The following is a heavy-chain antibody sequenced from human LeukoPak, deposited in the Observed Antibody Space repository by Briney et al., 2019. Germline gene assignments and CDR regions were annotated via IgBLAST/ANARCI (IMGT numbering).Heavy chain of an antibody. V-gene: IGHV3-23*01. CDR1: GFTFSSYG. CDR2: ISDGGSDT. J-gene: IGHJ4*02. CDR3: AKALYGDYGRFDY. D-gene: IGHD4-17*01. Sequence: GRSLRLSCAASGFTFSSYGMHWVRQAPGKGLAWVSTISDGGSDTHYADSVKGRFTISRDDSKNTLYLQMNSLRAEDTAVYYCAKALYGDYGRFDYWGQGTLVTVSS.